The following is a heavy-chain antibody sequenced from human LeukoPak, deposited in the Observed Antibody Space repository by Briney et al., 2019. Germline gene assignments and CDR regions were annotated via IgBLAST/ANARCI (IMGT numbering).Heavy chain of an antibody. D-gene: IGHD2-15*01. CDR2: IKSKSEGGTI. J-gene: IGHJ4*02. Sequence: GSLRLPCAASGFSITNAWMTWVRQGPGKGLEWVGHIKSKSEGGTIYYAAPVKGRFVISRDDSKNTLYLQMDSLKTEDTAVYYCTTDRGLVERLLFDSWGQGTLVTVPS. V-gene: IGHV3-15*01. CDR3: TTDRGLVERLLFDS. CDR1: GFSITNAW.